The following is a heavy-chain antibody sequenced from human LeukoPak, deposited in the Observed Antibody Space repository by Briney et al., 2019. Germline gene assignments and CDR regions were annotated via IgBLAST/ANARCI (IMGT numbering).Heavy chain of an antibody. Sequence: SETLSLTCTVSGGSISSGGYYWSWIRQHPGKGLEWIGYIYYSGSTYYNPSLKSRVTISVDTSKNQFSLKLSSVTAADTAVYCCARFDSYENNWFDPWGQGTLVTVSS. D-gene: IGHD3-22*01. CDR2: IYYSGST. CDR1: GGSISSGGYY. CDR3: ARFDSYENNWFDP. V-gene: IGHV4-31*03. J-gene: IGHJ5*02.